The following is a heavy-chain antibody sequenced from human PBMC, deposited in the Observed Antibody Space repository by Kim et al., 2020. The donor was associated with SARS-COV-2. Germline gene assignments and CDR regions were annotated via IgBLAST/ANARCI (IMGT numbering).Heavy chain of an antibody. J-gene: IGHJ4*02. V-gene: IGHV3-11*01. CDR3: ARSTDYYYDIIDY. CDR2: INYNGRTI. Sequence: GGSLRLSCAASGFRFSDYQMNWIRQAPGKGLEWVSYINYNGRTIYYADSVKGRFTNSRDNAKNSLYLQMNSLRAEDTAVYYCARSTDYYYDIIDYWGQGTLVTVSS. D-gene: IGHD3-22*01. CDR1: GFRFSDYQ.